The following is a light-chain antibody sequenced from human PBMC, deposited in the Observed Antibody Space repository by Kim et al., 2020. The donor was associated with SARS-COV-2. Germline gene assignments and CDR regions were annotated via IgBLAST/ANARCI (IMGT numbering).Light chain of an antibody. J-gene: IGKJ4*01. CDR1: QTVNGW. Sequence: VSPGERATLSCSASQTVNGWLAWYQQKPGQAPRLLIYDASTRATGVPARFSGSGSGTEFSLTISSLQSEDFAVYYCQQYNNWPRTFGRGTKVDIK. V-gene: IGKV3-15*01. CDR2: DAS. CDR3: QQYNNWPRT.